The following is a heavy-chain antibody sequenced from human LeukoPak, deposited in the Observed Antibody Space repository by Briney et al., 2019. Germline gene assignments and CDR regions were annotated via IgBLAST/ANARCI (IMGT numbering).Heavy chain of an antibody. CDR2: IYYSGST. Sequence: SETLSLTCTVSGGSISSTSYYWGWIRQPPGSGLEWHVSIYYSGSTYYNPSRKSRVTKSVDTSKNQSALKLSSVTAADTAVYYCASPRNYLRGRHYHYYMDVWGKGTTVTVSS. V-gene: IGHV4-39*01. D-gene: IGHD3-10*01. CDR3: ASPRNYLRGRHYHYYMDV. CDR1: GGSISSTSYY. J-gene: IGHJ6*03.